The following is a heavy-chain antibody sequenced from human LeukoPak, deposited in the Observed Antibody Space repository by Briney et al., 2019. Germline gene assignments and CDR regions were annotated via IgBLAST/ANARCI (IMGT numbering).Heavy chain of an antibody. CDR3: ASGAETYYYDSSGPKNWFDP. CDR1: GYTFTSYD. CDR2: INPNSGGT. D-gene: IGHD3-22*01. Sequence: ASVKVSCKASGYTFTSYDINWVRQAPGQGLEWMGWINPNSGGTNYAQKFQGRVTMTRDTSISTAYMELSRLRSDDTAVYYCASGAETYYYDSSGPKNWFDPWGQGTLVTVSS. J-gene: IGHJ5*02. V-gene: IGHV1-2*02.